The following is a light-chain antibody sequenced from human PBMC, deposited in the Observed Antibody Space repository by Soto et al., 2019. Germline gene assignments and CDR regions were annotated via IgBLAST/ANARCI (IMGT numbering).Light chain of an antibody. Sequence: QSALTQPASVSGSPGQSITISCTGTSSDVGGYNYVSWYQQHPGKAPKLMIFEVTNRPSGVSNRFSGSKSGKTASLTISGLQAEDEAEYYCGSYTSTTTLYVFGTGTKVTVL. J-gene: IGLJ1*01. CDR2: EVT. CDR1: SSDVGGYNY. V-gene: IGLV2-14*01. CDR3: GSYTSTTTLYV.